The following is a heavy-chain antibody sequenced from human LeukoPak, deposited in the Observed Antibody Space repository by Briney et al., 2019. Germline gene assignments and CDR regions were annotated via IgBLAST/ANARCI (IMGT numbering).Heavy chain of an antibody. CDR3: AGRGYTAYVHDY. CDR1: GFAFSSYW. CDR2: INTDGSRT. V-gene: IGHV3-74*01. Sequence: GGSLRLSCAASGFAFSSYWMHWVRQAPGKGLVWVSRINTDGSRTSYADSVKGRFTISRDNGKKTLYLQMNSLRADDTAVYYCAGRGYTAYVHDYWGQGTLVTVSS. J-gene: IGHJ4*02. D-gene: IGHD5-12*01.